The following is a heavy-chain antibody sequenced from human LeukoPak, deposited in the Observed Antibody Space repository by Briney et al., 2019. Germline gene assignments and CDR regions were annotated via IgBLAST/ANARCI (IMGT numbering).Heavy chain of an antibody. V-gene: IGHV5-51*01. J-gene: IGHJ4*02. CDR2: IYPGDSDT. D-gene: IGHD6-13*01. Sequence: GESLKISCKGSGYNFTSYWIGWVRQMPGKGLEWMGIIYPGDSDTRYSPSFQGQVTISADKSISTAYLQWSSLKASDTAMYHCARLLRNIAAAVYYFDYWGQGTLVTVSS. CDR1: GYNFTSYW. CDR3: ARLLRNIAAAVYYFDY.